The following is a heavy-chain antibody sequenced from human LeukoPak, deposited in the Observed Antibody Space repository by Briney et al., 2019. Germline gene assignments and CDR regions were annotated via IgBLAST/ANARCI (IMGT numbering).Heavy chain of an antibody. CDR2: ISGSGGST. CDR3: ASQKEDSSGYYGQTHFDY. D-gene: IGHD3-22*01. J-gene: IGHJ4*02. CDR1: GFTFSSYA. Sequence: GGSLRLSCAASGFTFSSYAMSWVRQAPGKGLEWVSAISGSGGSTYYADSVKGRFTISRDNSKNTLYLQMNSLRAEDTAVYYCASQKEDSSGYYGQTHFDYWGQGTLVTVSS. V-gene: IGHV3-23*01.